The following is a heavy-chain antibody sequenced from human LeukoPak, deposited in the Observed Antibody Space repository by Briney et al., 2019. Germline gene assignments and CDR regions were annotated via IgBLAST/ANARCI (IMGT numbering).Heavy chain of an antibody. CDR1: GGSISSGGYY. Sequence: SETLSLTCTVSGGSISSGGYYWSWIRQHPGKGLEWIGYIYYSGSTYYNPSLKSRVTISVDTSKNQFSLKLSSVTAADTAVYYGARAGNSYYYGMDVWGQGTTVTLSS. D-gene: IGHD3-10*01. CDR2: IYYSGST. J-gene: IGHJ6*02. V-gene: IGHV4-31*03. CDR3: ARAGNSYYYGMDV.